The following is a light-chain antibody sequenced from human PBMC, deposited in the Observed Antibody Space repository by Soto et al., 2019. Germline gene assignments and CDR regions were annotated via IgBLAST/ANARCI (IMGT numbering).Light chain of an antibody. CDR1: SSDVGGYDY. V-gene: IGLV2-14*01. Sequence: QSVLTQPASVSGSPGQSITISCTGTSSDVGGYDYVSWYQQHPGKAPKLMIYDVSNRPSGVSPRFSGSKSGSTASLTISGLQAEDEDEYCCSSYTGSSNVFGTGTKVTVL. J-gene: IGLJ1*01. CDR3: SSYTGSSNV. CDR2: DVS.